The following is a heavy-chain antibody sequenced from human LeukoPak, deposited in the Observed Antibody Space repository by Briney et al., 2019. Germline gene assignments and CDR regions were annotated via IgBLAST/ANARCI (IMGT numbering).Heavy chain of an antibody. CDR2: IYHSGST. V-gene: IGHV4-38-2*01. J-gene: IGHJ4*02. CDR3: ARGGAATGNFDY. Sequence: SGTLSLTCAVFGFSLSSGHYWGLIRQPPGKGLEWIGSIYHSGSTYYNPSLKSRVTISVDTSKNQFSLKLSSVTAADTAVYYCARGGAATGNFDYWGQGTLVTVSS. CDR1: GFSLSSGHY. D-gene: IGHD2-15*01.